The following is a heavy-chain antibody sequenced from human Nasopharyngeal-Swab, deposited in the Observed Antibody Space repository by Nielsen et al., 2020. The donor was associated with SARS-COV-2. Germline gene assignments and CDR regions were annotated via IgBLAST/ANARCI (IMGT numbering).Heavy chain of an antibody. D-gene: IGHD5-12*01. Sequence: GGSLRLSCAVSGFIVSSTYMSWVRQAPGKGLEWVSVTEIGGITHYADSVKGRFTISRDSSTSTLYLQMNSLRAEDTAIYYCATMVDMAASISSWGQGTLVTVSS. CDR1: GFIVSSTY. J-gene: IGHJ5*02. V-gene: IGHV3-53*01. CDR3: ATMVDMAASISS. CDR2: TEIGGIT.